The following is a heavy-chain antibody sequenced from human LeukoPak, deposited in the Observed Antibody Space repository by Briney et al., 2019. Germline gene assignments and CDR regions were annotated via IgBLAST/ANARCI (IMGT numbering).Heavy chain of an antibody. J-gene: IGHJ4*02. D-gene: IGHD1-26*01. CDR2: ISGSGGST. Sequence: GGSLRLSCAASGFTFSNYPMSWVRQAPGKGLEWVSGISGSGGSTYYANSVKGRSTISRDNSKDTLYLQMNSLRAEDTALYYCAKIIYNGSYWIDYWGQGTLVTVSS. V-gene: IGHV3-23*01. CDR1: GFTFSNYP. CDR3: AKIIYNGSYWIDY.